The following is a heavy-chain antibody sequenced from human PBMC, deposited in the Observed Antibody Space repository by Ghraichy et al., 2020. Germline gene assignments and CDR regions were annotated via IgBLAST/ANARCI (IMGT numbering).Heavy chain of an antibody. Sequence: SETLSLTCAVYGGSFSGYYWSWIRQPPGKGLEWIGEINHSGSTNYNPSLKSRVTISVDTSKNQFSLKLSSVTAADTAVYYCARETSCSGGSCADPFDYWGQGTLVTVSS. CDR3: ARETSCSGGSCADPFDY. D-gene: IGHD2-15*01. CDR1: GGSFSGYY. V-gene: IGHV4-34*01. CDR2: INHSGST. J-gene: IGHJ4*02.